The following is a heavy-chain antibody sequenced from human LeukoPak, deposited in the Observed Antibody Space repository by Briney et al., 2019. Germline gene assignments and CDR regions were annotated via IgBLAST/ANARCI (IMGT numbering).Heavy chain of an antibody. CDR3: ARDGVKQWLVPGDWFDP. CDR1: GFTFSSCG. V-gene: IGHV3-33*01. D-gene: IGHD6-19*01. Sequence: GRSLRLSCAASGFTFSSCGMHWVRQAPGKGLEWVAVIWYDGSNKYYADSVKGRFTISRDNSKNTLYLQMNSLRAEDTAVYYCARDGVKQWLVPGDWFDPWGQGTLVTVSS. J-gene: IGHJ5*02. CDR2: IWYDGSNK.